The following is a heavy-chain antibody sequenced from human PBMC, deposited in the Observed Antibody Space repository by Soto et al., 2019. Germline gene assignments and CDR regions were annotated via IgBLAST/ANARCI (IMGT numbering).Heavy chain of an antibody. J-gene: IGHJ4*02. V-gene: IGHV4-34*01. CDR2: INHSGST. CDR1: GGSFSGYY. D-gene: IGHD6-13*01. CDR3: ARVRLGRLAGYSSSWYGRDPRSYFDY. Sequence: SETLSLTCAVYGGSFSGYYWSWIRQPPGKGLEWIGEINHSGSTNYNPSLKSRVTISVDTSKNQFSLKLSSVTAADTAVYYCARVRLGRLAGYSSSWYGRDPRSYFDYWGQGTLVTVSS.